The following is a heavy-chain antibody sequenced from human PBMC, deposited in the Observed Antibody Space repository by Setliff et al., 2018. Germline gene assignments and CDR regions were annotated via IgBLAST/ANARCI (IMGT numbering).Heavy chain of an antibody. V-gene: IGHV4-34*01. CDR3: ARGIGGYCSSMSCSNESWP. J-gene: IGHJ5*02. CDR1: GGSIGPHY. CDR2: INHSGST. D-gene: IGHD2-2*01. Sequence: PSETLSLTCTVSGGSIGPHYWSWIRQPPGKGLEWIGEINHSGSTNYNPSLKSRVTISVDTSKNQFSLKLSSVTATDTAVYYCARGIGGYCSSMSCSNESWPWGQGTLVTVSS.